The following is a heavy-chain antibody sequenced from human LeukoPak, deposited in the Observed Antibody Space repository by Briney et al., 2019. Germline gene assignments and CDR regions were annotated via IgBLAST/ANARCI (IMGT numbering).Heavy chain of an antibody. D-gene: IGHD3-22*01. CDR3: AKDQDSSGYYWGYFDY. CDR2: ISGSCGST. CDR1: GFTFSSYA. J-gene: IGHJ4*02. V-gene: IGHV3-23*01. Sequence: PGGSLRLSCAASGFTFSSYAMSWVRQAPGKGLEWVSAISGSCGSTYYADSVKGRFTISRDNSKNTLYLQMNSLRAEDTAVYYCAKDQDSSGYYWGYFDYWGQGTLVTVSS.